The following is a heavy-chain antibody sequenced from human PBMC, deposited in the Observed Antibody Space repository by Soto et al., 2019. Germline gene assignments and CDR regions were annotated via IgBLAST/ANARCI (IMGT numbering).Heavy chain of an antibody. CDR2: ISYDGSNK. D-gene: IGHD2-15*01. V-gene: IGHV3-30*18. CDR3: AKAGVYCSAGSSFDP. J-gene: IGHJ5*02. Sequence: PGGSLRLSCAASGFTFSSWGMQWVRQAPGKGLEWVAVISYDGSNKYYADSVKGRFTISRDNSKNTLYLQMNSLRAEDTAVYYCAKAGVYCSAGSSFDPWGQGTLVTVSS. CDR1: GFTFSSWG.